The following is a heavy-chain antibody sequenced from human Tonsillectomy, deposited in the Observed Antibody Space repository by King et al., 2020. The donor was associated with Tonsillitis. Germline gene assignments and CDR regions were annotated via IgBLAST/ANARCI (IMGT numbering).Heavy chain of an antibody. CDR1: GYTFTGHF. Sequence: VQLVESGAELRKPGASVRVSCKPSGYTFTGHFLHWVRQAPGQGFEWMGWINPDTDVSNYAKNFQDRVTMTRDTSNTTVYMELNTLKSDDTAVYFCARGRCGGCAFDFWGQGTMVTVSS. J-gene: IGHJ3*01. CDR3: ARGRCGGCAFDF. D-gene: IGHD3-10*01. CDR2: INPDTDVS. V-gene: IGHV1-2*02.